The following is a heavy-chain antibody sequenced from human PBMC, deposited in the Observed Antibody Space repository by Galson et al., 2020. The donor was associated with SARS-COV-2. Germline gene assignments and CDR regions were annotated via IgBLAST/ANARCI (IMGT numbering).Heavy chain of an antibody. Sequence: ASVKVSCKASGYTFTGYYMHWVRQAPGQGLEWMGRINPNRGCTTYAQQFQGRVTMTRDTSISTAYMELSRLRSDDTAVYYCARAGYESIWLLLGDWFDPWGQGTLVTVSS. CDR2: INPNRGCT. J-gene: IGHJ5*02. CDR1: GYTFTGYY. V-gene: IGHV1-2*06. D-gene: IGHD2-15*01. CDR3: ARAGYESIWLLLGDWFDP.